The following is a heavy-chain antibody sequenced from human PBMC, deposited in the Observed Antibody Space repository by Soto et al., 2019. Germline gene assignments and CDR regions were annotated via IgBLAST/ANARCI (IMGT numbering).Heavy chain of an antibody. CDR2: IYSGGNT. J-gene: IGHJ4*02. V-gene: IGHV3-66*01. D-gene: IGHD4-17*01. CDR3: ARDPWVGDIGDY. CDR1: GLTVGSAY. Sequence: DVQLVESGGGLFLRGESLRLSCAAFGLTVGSAYMSWVRQAPGKGLEWVAGIYSGGNTYYADSVKGRFTISRDTSKNRLYLQMNSLRAEDAAIYYCARDPWVGDIGDYWGQGTLVTVSS.